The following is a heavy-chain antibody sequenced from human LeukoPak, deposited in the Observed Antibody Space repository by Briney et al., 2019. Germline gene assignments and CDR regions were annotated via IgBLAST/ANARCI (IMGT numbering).Heavy chain of an antibody. Sequence: SETLSLTCTVSGGSISSYYWSWIRQPPGKGLEWIGYIYYTGSANYNPPLTSRVTISVDTSKNQFSLKLSSVAAADTAVYYCARAFSSGWYPYSIGGLWFDYWGQGTLVTVSS. V-gene: IGHV4-59*01. CDR3: ARAFSSGWYPYSIGGLWFDY. CDR1: GGSISSYY. J-gene: IGHJ4*02. D-gene: IGHD6-19*01. CDR2: IYYTGSA.